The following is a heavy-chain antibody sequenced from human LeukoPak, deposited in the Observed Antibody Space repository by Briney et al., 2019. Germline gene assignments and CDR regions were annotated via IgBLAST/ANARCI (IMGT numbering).Heavy chain of an antibody. V-gene: IGHV4-39*01. CDR2: IYYSGST. D-gene: IGHD3-22*01. CDR1: GGSINSSSYY. J-gene: IGHJ6*02. CDR3: ASSYYYDSSGYYHYGMDV. Sequence: SETLSLTCTVSGGSINSSSYYWGWIRQPPGKGLEWIGSIYYSGSTYYNPSLKSRVTISVDTSKNQFSLKLSSVTAADTAVYYCASSYYYDSSGYYHYGMDVWGQGTTVTVSS.